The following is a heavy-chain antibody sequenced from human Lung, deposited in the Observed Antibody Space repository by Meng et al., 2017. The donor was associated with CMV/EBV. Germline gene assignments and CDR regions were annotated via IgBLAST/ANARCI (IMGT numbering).Heavy chain of an antibody. D-gene: IGHD3-3*01. J-gene: IGHJ6*01. CDR2: INPSGGTT. CDR1: GYTFTNNY. CDR3: ARDPYYDFWDGYYAAYYYFGLDD. Sequence: ASVXVSXKASGYTFTNNYIHWVRQAPGQGLEWMGTINPSGGTTRYTQKFQGRVTMTRDTSTATVYMEVSSLRSEDTAVYYCARDPYYDFWDGYYAAYYYFGLDDWXQWTRVTVSS. V-gene: IGHV1-46*01.